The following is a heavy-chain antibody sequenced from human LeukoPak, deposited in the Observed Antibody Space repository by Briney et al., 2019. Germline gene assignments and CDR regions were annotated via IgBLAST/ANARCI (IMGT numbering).Heavy chain of an antibody. Sequence: SQTLSLTCTVSGGSISSGGYYWSWIRQHPGKGLEWIGYIYNGGSGSTYYNPSLKSRVTISADTSKNQFSLKLSSVTAADTAVYYCAREPSDSGSYYGDFDYWGQGTLVTVSS. D-gene: IGHD3-10*01. CDR1: GGSISSGGYY. J-gene: IGHJ4*02. V-gene: IGHV4-31*03. CDR2: IYNGGSGST. CDR3: AREPSDSGSYYGDFDY.